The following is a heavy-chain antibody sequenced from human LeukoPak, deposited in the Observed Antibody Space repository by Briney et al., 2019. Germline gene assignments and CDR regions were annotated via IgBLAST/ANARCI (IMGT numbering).Heavy chain of an antibody. CDR2: IYYSGST. CDR3: AKGIYGDPNWFDP. Sequence: SQTLSLTCTVPGGSISSGDYYWSWIRQPPGKGLEWIGYIYYSGSTYYNPSLKSRVTISVDTSKNQFSLKLSSVTAADTAVYCCAKGIYGDPNWFDPWGQGTLVTVSS. J-gene: IGHJ5*02. CDR1: GGSISSGDYY. D-gene: IGHD4-17*01. V-gene: IGHV4-30-4*01.